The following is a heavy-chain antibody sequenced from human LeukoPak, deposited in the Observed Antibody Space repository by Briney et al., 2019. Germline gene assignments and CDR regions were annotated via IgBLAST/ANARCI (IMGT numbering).Heavy chain of an antibody. J-gene: IGHJ6*03. V-gene: IGHV1-69*06. D-gene: IGHD1-14*01. Sequence: SVKVSCKASGGTFSSYAISWVRQAPGQGLEWMGGIIPIFGTANYAQKFQGRVTITADKSTSTAYMELSSLGSEDTAVYYCARGNRENYYYYYMDVWGKGTTVTVSS. CDR1: GGTFSSYA. CDR3: ARGNRENYYYYYMDV. CDR2: IIPIFGTA.